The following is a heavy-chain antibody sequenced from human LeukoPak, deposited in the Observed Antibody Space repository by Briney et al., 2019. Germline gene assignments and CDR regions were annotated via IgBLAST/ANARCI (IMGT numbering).Heavy chain of an antibody. Sequence: QTGGSLRLSCAASGFTFSGYWMHWVRHAPGKGLVWVSRTNRDDSDTSYADSVKGRFTISRDKAKSTLYLQMNSLRVEDTAVYYCARSANYFDTSGQDYWGQGTLVTVSS. D-gene: IGHD3-22*01. CDR3: ARSANYFDTSGQDY. CDR2: TNRDDSDT. CDR1: GFTFSGYW. J-gene: IGHJ4*02. V-gene: IGHV3-74*01.